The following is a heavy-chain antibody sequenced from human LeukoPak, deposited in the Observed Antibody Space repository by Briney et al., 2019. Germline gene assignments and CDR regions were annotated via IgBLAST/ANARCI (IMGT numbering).Heavy chain of an antibody. CDR1: GGTFSSYA. J-gene: IGHJ3*02. Sequence: SVKVSCKASGGTFSSYAISWVRQAPGQGVEWMGRIIPIFGTANYAQKFQGRVTITTDDSTSTAYMELSSLRSEDTAVYYCARDQDDSSGYYWEVAFDIWGQGTMVTVSS. CDR3: ARDQDDSSGYYWEVAFDI. D-gene: IGHD3-22*01. V-gene: IGHV1-69*05. CDR2: IIPIFGTA.